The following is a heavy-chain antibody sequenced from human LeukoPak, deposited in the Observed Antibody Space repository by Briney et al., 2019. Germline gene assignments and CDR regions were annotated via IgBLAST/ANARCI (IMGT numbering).Heavy chain of an antibody. CDR2: INWNGGST. J-gene: IGHJ4*02. D-gene: IGHD6-13*01. Sequence: PGGSLRLSCAASGFTFDDYGMSWVRQAPGKGLEWVSGINWNGGSTGYADSVKGRFTISRDNSKNTLYLQMNSLRAEDTAVYYCAREAGPEYSSSWYEAFDYWGQGTLVTVSS. V-gene: IGHV3-20*04. CDR3: AREAGPEYSSSWYEAFDY. CDR1: GFTFDDYG.